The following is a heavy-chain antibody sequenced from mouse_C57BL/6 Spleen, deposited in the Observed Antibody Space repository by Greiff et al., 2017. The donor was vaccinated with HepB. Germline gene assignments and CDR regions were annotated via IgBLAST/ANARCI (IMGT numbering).Heavy chain of an antibody. Sequence: LQESGAELVRPGASVTLSCKASGYTFTDYEMHWVKQTPVHGLEWIGAIDPETGGTAYNQKFKGKAILTADKSSSTAYMELRSLTSEDSAVYDCTRGPMVTTHYFDYWGQGTTLTVSS. CDR3: TRGPMVTTHYFDY. J-gene: IGHJ2*01. D-gene: IGHD2-1*01. CDR1: GYTFTDYE. CDR2: IDPETGGT. V-gene: IGHV1-15*01.